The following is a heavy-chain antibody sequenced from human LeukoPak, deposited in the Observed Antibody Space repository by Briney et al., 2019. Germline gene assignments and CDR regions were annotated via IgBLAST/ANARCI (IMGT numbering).Heavy chain of an antibody. D-gene: IGHD1-1*01. CDR2: VYYSGHT. CDR1: GGSISTYY. CDR3: ARHPYSDGFDI. V-gene: IGHV4-59*08. Sequence: PSETLSLTCTVSGGSISTYYWSWIRQPPGKGLEWIAYVYYSGHTSYNPSLKGRVTISVDTSKNQISLKLNSVTAADTAVYYCARHPYSDGFDIWGQGTMVTDSS. J-gene: IGHJ3*02.